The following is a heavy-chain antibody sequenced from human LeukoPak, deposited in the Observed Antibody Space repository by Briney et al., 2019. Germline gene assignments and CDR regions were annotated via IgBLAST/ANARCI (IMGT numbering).Heavy chain of an antibody. CDR1: GFTFSSYA. J-gene: IGHJ6*02. V-gene: IGHV3-23*01. CDR2: ISGCGGST. Sequence: GGSLRLSCAASGFTFSSYAMSWVRQAPGKGLEWVSAISGCGGSTYYADSVKGRFTISRDNSKNTLYLQMNSLRAEDTAVYYCAKSIAAAGSYYYGMDVWGQGTTVTVSS. CDR3: AKSIAAAGSYYYGMDV. D-gene: IGHD6-13*01.